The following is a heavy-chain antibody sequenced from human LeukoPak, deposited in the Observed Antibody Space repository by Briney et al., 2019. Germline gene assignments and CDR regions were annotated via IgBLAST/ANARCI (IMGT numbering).Heavy chain of an antibody. CDR1: GGTFSSYA. CDR3: ARFLLRPGYFDY. J-gene: IGHJ4*02. D-gene: IGHD4-17*01. Sequence: SVKVSCKASGGTFSSYAISWVRQAPGQGLEWMGGIIPIFGTANYAQKFQGRVTITADESTSTAYMELSSLRSEDTAVYYCARFLLRPGYFDYWGQGTLVTASS. CDR2: IIPIFGTA. V-gene: IGHV1-69*01.